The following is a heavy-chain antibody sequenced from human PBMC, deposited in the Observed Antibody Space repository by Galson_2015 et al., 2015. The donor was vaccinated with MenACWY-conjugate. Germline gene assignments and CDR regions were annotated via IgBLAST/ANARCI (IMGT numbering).Heavy chain of an antibody. CDR3: PRDRDVGGSRWWFDP. CDR2: IRCRTDGGTT. V-gene: IGHV3-15*01. D-gene: IGHD2-15*01. CDR1: GLTFSNVW. Sequence: SLRLSCATSGLTFSNVWMSWVRQAPGKGLEWVARIRCRTDGGTTDYATPVKGRFTIVRDDSTNTLDLQMNSLKIEDTAMSVCPRDRDVGGSRWWFDPWGHGTLVTVSS. J-gene: IGHJ5*02.